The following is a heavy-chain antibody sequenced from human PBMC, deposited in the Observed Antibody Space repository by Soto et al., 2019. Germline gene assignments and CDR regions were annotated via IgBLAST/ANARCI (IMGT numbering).Heavy chain of an antibody. J-gene: IGHJ5*02. Sequence: EASVKVSCKASGYTFTSYGISWVRQAPGQGLEWMGWISAYNGNTNYAQKLQGRVTMTTDTSTSTAYMELRSLRSDYTAVYYCARLALEYSSSFDPWGQGTLVTVSS. D-gene: IGHD6-6*01. V-gene: IGHV1-18*01. CDR2: ISAYNGNT. CDR1: GYTFTSYG. CDR3: ARLALEYSSSFDP.